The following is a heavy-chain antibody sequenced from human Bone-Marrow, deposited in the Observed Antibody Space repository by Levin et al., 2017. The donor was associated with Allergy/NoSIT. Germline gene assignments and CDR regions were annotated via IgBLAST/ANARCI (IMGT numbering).Heavy chain of an antibody. CDR3: ARDLHCSSSTCYVVGSRGPQLSWARHDY. V-gene: IGHV1-18*04. D-gene: IGHD2-2*01. CDR2: ISAHNGNT. CDR1: GYTFTNYG. Sequence: ASVKVSCKASGYTFTNYGISWVRQAPGQGLEWVGWISAHNGNTDFGQNVQGRVTLSTDTSTNTAYMELRSLRSDDTAVYYCARDLHCSSSTCYVVGSRGPQLSWARHDYWGQGTLVTVSS. J-gene: IGHJ4*02.